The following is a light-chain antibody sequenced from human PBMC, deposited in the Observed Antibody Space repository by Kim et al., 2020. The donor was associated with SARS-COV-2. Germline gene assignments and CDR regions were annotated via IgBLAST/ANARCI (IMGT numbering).Light chain of an antibody. V-gene: IGLV3-1*01. CDR1: KLGDKY. CDR2: QDT. CDR3: QAWVISSAL. J-gene: IGLJ1*01. Sequence: SYELTQPPSVSVSPGQTASITCSGDKLGDKYASWYQQKPGQSPVLVISQDTKRPSGIPERFSASNSGNTATLTISGTQAMDEADYYCQAWVISSALFGGGTQVTVL.